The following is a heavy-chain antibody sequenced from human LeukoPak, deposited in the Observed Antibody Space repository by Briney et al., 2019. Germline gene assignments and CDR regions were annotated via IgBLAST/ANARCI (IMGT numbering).Heavy chain of an antibody. V-gene: IGHV4-4*02. CDR2: IYHSGST. Sequence: PSGTLSLTCAVSGGSISSSNWWSWVRQPPGKGLEWIGEIYHSGSTNYNPSLKSRVTISVDKSKNQFSLKLSSVIAADTAVYYCARITTVSHYYGMDVWGQGTTVTVSS. CDR1: GGSISSSNW. CDR3: ARITTVSHYYGMDV. D-gene: IGHD4-17*01. J-gene: IGHJ6*02.